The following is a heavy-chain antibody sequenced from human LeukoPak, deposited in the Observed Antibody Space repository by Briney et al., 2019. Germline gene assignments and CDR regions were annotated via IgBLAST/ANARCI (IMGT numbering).Heavy chain of an antibody. CDR1: GFTFTSHW. Sequence: GVSVRLSCAASGFTFTSHWMIWVRQAPGKGLVWVANINQGGSEKYYVDSVRGRFTISRDNAKSSLYLQMNSLRDEDTAVYYCARARYCSSTSCFDDYWGQGSLVTVSS. D-gene: IGHD2-2*01. V-gene: IGHV3-7*04. CDR2: INQGGSEK. CDR3: ARARYCSSTSCFDDY. J-gene: IGHJ4*02.